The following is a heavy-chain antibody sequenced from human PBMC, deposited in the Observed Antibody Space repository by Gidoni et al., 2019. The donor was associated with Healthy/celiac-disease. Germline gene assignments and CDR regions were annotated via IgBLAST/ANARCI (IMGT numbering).Heavy chain of an antibody. J-gene: IGHJ6*02. CDR1: GYTFTGYY. D-gene: IGHD1-1*01. V-gene: IGHV1-2*02. CDR2: IKPNSGGT. CDR3: ARGADLGTLYYYYYGMDV. Sequence: QVQLVQSGAEVKKPGASVKVYCKASGYTFTGYYMHWVRQAPGQGLEWMGWIKPNSGGTNYAQKFQGRVTMTRDTSISTAYMELSRLRSDDTAVYYCARGADLGTLYYYYYGMDVWGQGTTVTVSS.